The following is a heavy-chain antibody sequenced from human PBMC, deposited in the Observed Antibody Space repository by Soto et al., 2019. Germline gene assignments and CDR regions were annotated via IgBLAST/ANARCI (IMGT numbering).Heavy chain of an antibody. CDR2: IIPIFGTA. V-gene: IGHV1-69*13. CDR3: ARDRGHCSGGSCYSWGYYYYGMDV. D-gene: IGHD2-15*01. J-gene: IGHJ6*02. Sequence: SVKVSCKASGGTFSSYAISWVRQAPGQGLEWMGGIIPIFGTANYAQKFQGRVTITADESTSAAYMELSSLRSEDTAVYYCARDRGHCSGGSCYSWGYYYYGMDVWGQGTTVTVSS. CDR1: GGTFSSYA.